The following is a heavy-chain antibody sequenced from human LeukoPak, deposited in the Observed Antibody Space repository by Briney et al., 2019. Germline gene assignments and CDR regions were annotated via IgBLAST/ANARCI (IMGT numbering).Heavy chain of an antibody. CDR1: GGSISSGGYY. CDR3: ARDHNGVYDSSGYEYYFDY. D-gene: IGHD3-22*01. Sequence: SETLSLTCTVSGGSISSGGYYWSWIRQHPGKGLEWIGYIYYSGSTYYNPSLKSRVTISVDTSKNQFSLKLSSVTAADTAVYYCARDHNGVYDSSGYEYYFDYWGQGTLVTVSS. J-gene: IGHJ4*02. V-gene: IGHV4-31*03. CDR2: IYYSGST.